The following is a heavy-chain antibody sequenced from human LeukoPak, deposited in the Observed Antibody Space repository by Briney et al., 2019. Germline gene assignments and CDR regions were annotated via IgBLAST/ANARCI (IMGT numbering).Heavy chain of an antibody. J-gene: IGHJ5*02. CDR2: IYYSGSI. V-gene: IGHV4-39*01. D-gene: IGHD2/OR15-2a*01. Sequence: SETLSLTCTVSGGSISSSVGYYWGWIRQPPGKGLEYIGSIYYSGSIYYNPSLRSRVTISVDTSNNQFSLKLSSVTAADTAVYYCTRTFYSSPNNWFDPWGQGTLVTVSS. CDR1: GGSISSSVGYY. CDR3: TRTFYSSPNNWFDP.